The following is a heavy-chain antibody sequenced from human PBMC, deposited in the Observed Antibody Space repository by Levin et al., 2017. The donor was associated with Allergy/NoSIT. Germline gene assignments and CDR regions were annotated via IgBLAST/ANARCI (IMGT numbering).Heavy chain of an antibody. CDR3: AHRLIAFDF. J-gene: IGHJ3*01. CDR1: GFSLTASGVG. Sequence: SGPTLVKPTQTLTLTCTFSGFSLTASGVGVGWIRQPPGKALEWLALIYRDDIKHYSPSLKSRLTITADTSRNQVVLTLTSMDPADTATYYCAHRLIAFDFWGLGTKVTVSS. V-gene: IGHV2-5*02. CDR2: IYRDDIK.